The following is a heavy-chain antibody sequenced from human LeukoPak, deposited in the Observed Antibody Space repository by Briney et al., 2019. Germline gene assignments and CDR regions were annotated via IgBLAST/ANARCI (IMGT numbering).Heavy chain of an antibody. J-gene: IGHJ5*02. V-gene: IGHV3-74*01. CDR1: GFTFSSYW. CDR2: INSDGSST. D-gene: IGHD2-15*01. CDR3: ARPSGYCSGGSCPRWFDP. Sequence: GGSLRLSCAASGFTFSSYWMHWVRQAPGKGLVWVSRINSDGSSTSYADSVKGRFTISRDNAKNTPHLQMNSLRAEDTAVYYCARPSGYCSGGSCPRWFDPWGQGTLVTVSS.